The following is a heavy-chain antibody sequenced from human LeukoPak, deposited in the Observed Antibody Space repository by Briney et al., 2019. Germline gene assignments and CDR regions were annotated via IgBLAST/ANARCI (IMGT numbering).Heavy chain of an antibody. V-gene: IGHV3-20*04. CDR1: GFTFDDYG. Sequence: GGSLRLSCAASGFTFDDYGMSWVRQAPGKGLEWVSGINWNGGTTAYADSVKGRLTISRDNTKNSLYLQVNSLRAEDTAVYYCARPLRLGESQVRWGQGTLVTVSS. CDR3: ARPLRLGESQVR. CDR2: INWNGGTT. D-gene: IGHD3-16*01. J-gene: IGHJ4*02.